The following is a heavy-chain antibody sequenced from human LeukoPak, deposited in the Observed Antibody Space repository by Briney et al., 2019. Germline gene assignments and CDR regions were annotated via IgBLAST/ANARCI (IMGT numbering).Heavy chain of an antibody. CDR3: ARDLVPAATRRGNWFDP. Sequence: ASVKVSCKASGYTFTSYGISWVRQAPGQGLEWMGWISAYNGNTNYAQKLQGRVTMTTDTSTSTAYMELRSLRSDDTAVYCCARDLVPAATRRGNWFDPWGQGTLVTVSS. V-gene: IGHV1-18*01. D-gene: IGHD2-2*01. J-gene: IGHJ5*02. CDR2: ISAYNGNT. CDR1: GYTFTSYG.